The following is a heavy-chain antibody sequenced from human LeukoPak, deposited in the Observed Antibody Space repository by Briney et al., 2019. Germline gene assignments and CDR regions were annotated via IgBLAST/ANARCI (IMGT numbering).Heavy chain of an antibody. CDR1: GYTLTELS. D-gene: IGHD6-6*01. V-gene: IGHV1-24*01. CDR3: ATDWAYSSSSRGAFDI. CDR2: FDPEDGET. Sequence: GASVKVSCKVSGYTLTELSMHWVRQAPGKGLEWMGGFDPEDGETIYAQKFQGRVTMTEDTSTDTAYMELSSLRSEDTAVYYCATDWAYSSSSRGAFDIWGQGTMVTVSS. J-gene: IGHJ3*02.